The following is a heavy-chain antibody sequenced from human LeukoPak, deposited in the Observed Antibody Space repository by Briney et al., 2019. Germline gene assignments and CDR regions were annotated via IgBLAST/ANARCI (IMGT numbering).Heavy chain of an antibody. CDR1: SGSISNYD. D-gene: IGHD3-22*01. CDR3: ARGGYYYDSSGDFDY. Sequence: SETLSLTCTVSSGSISNYDWSWIRQPAGKGLEWIGRIYTSGSTNYNPSLKSRVTMSVDTSKNQFSLKLSSVTAADTAVYYCARGGYYYDSSGDFDYWGQGTLVTVSS. J-gene: IGHJ4*02. CDR2: IYTSGST. V-gene: IGHV4-4*07.